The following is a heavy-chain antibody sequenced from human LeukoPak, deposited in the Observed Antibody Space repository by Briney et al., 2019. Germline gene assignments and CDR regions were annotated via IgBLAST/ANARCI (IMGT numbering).Heavy chain of an antibody. CDR2: IYPEDSVT. CDR3: ARLRSVTNFGVDYYFFDY. J-gene: IGHJ4*02. Sequence: GESLKISCKGSGYSFTYSWIGWVRQMPGKGLEWLGIIYPEDSVTTYSPSFLGQVTMSVDRSISTAYLQWSSLKASDTAMYYCARLRSVTNFGVDYYFFDYWGQGTLVTVSS. CDR1: GYSFTYSW. D-gene: IGHD3-3*01. V-gene: IGHV5-51*01.